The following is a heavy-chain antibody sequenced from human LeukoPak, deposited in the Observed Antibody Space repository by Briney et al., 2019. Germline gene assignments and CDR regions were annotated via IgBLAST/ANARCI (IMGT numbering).Heavy chain of an antibody. V-gene: IGHV1-8*01. CDR2: MNPNSGNT. Sequence: ASVKVSCKASGYTFTNYDINWVRQATGQGLEWMGWMNPNSGNTGYAQTFQGRVTMTRNTSISTAYMELSSLRSEDTAVYYCERAFNGGGDDAFDIWGQGTRLTFSS. D-gene: IGHD2-8*01. CDR3: ERAFNGGGDDAFDI. J-gene: IGHJ3*02. CDR1: GYTFTNYD.